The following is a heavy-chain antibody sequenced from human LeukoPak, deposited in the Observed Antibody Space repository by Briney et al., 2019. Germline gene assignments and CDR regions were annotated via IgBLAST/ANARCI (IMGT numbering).Heavy chain of an antibody. Sequence: CSASGFTFSSYAMHWVRQAPGKGLEYVSAISSNGGSTYYADSVKGRFTISRDNSKNTLYLQMSSLRAEDTAVYYCVKGAIQSSLMDYWGQGTLVTVSS. D-gene: IGHD6-19*01. J-gene: IGHJ4*02. CDR3: VKGAIQSSLMDY. CDR1: GFTFSSYA. V-gene: IGHV3-64D*06. CDR2: ISSNGGST.